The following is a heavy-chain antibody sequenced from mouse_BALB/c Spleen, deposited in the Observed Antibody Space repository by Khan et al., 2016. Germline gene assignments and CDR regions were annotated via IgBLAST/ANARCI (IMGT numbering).Heavy chain of an antibody. Sequence: QVQLKESGAELVRPGTSVKVSCKASGYAFTNYLIEWIKQRPGQGLEWIGVINPGSGGTNYNEKFKDMATLTADKSSSTAYMQLSSLTSDDSAVYFCARSYYGYGFAYWGQGTLVTVS. CDR3: ARSYYGYGFAY. V-gene: IGHV1-54*01. D-gene: IGHD1-2*01. J-gene: IGHJ3*01. CDR2: INPGSGGT. CDR1: GYAFTNYL.